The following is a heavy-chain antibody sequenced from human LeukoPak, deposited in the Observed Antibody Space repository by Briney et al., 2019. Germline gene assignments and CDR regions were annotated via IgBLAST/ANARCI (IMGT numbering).Heavy chain of an antibody. D-gene: IGHD3-22*01. J-gene: IGHJ4*02. V-gene: IGHV4-4*07. CDR2: IYTSGST. CDR3: AGAYYYDSSGYPAFDY. Sequence: SETLSLTCTVSGGSISSYYWSWIRQPAGKGLEWIGRIYTSGSTNYNPSLKSRVTMSVDTSKNQFSLKLSSVTAADTAVYYCAGAYYYDSSGYPAFDYWGQGTLVTVSS. CDR1: GGSISSYY.